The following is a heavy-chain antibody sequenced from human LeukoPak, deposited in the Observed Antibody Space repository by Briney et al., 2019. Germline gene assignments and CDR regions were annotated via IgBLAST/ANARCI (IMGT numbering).Heavy chain of an antibody. CDR2: ISGSGGST. CDR3: ARESLFYDFWSGYPDY. Sequence: GGSLRLSCAASGFTFSSYAMSWVRQAPGKGLEWVSAISGSGGSTYYADSVKGRFTISRDNAKNTLYLQMNSLRAEDTAVYYCARESLFYDFWSGYPDYWGQGTLVTVSS. CDR1: GFTFSSYA. D-gene: IGHD3-3*01. V-gene: IGHV3-23*01. J-gene: IGHJ4*02.